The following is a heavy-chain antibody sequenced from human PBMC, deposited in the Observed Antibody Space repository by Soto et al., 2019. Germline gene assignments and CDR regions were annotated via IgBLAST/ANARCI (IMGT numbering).Heavy chain of an antibody. D-gene: IGHD3-3*01. Sequence: GGSLRLSCAASGFTFNSYAMSWVRQAPGKGLEWVSTISGSGGSAYNADSVKGRFTISRDNSKNTLYLQMSSLRAEDTAVYYCAKGGPSYYDFWSGYHTDYWGQGTLVTVSS. CDR2: ISGSGGSA. CDR1: GFTFNSYA. V-gene: IGHV3-23*01. J-gene: IGHJ4*02. CDR3: AKGGPSYYDFWSGYHTDY.